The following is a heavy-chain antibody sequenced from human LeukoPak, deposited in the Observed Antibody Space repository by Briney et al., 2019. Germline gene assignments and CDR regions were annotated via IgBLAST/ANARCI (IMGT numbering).Heavy chain of an antibody. CDR1: GGSISSSSYY. CDR2: IYYTGST. V-gene: IGHV4-39*07. CDR3: ARDYRLTQIQY. J-gene: IGHJ1*01. D-gene: IGHD1-26*01. Sequence: SATLYLTCTVSGGSISSSSYYWAWIRQPPGKGLEWIGSIYYTGSTYYNPSLKSRVTISVDTSKNQFSLRLSSVTAADTAVYYCARDYRLTQIQYWGQGTLVTVSS.